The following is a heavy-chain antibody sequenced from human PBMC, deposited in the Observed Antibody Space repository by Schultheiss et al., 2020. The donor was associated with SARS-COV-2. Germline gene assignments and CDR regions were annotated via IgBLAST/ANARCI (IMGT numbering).Heavy chain of an antibody. D-gene: IGHD3-10*01. CDR3: ASSMGRSAPDY. V-gene: IGHV3-23*01. CDR1: GFTFTTYA. Sequence: GGSLRLSCAASGFTFTTYAMTWVRQAPGKGLEWVSAMSDSGDSTYYADSLKGRFTISRDNSRNTLYLQMNSLRAEDTAVYYCASSMGRSAPDYWGQGTLVTVSS. J-gene: IGHJ4*02. CDR2: MSDSGDST.